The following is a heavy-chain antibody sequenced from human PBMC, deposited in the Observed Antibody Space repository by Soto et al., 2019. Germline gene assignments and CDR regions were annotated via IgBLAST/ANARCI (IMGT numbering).Heavy chain of an antibody. CDR1: GFTFSSYG. Sequence: QVQLVESGGGVVQPGRSLRLSCAASGFTFSSYGLHWVRQASGMGLEWVAVKSYDGSNKYYVDSVKGRFTISRDKAKNSMYLQMNSLRAADMAGYYCAESYNYGPPRYDYAMDVWGQGTTVTVSS. V-gene: IGHV3-30*18. D-gene: IGHD5-18*01. J-gene: IGHJ6*02. CDR2: KSYDGSNK. CDR3: AESYNYGPPRYDYAMDV.